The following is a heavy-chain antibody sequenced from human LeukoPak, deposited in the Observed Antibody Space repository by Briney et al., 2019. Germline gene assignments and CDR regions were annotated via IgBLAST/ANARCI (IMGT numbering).Heavy chain of an antibody. CDR2: VSGSGDTT. J-gene: IGHJ4*02. Sequence: PGGSLRLSCAASGFTFSNYVMTWVRQAPGKGLEWVSTVSGSGDTTYYADSVKGRFTISRDSSKNTLSLQMNSLRAEDTAVYYCAKEAPNRGSYPTIDSWGQGTLVTVSS. V-gene: IGHV3-23*01. D-gene: IGHD1-26*01. CDR1: GFTFSNYV. CDR3: AKEAPNRGSYPTIDS.